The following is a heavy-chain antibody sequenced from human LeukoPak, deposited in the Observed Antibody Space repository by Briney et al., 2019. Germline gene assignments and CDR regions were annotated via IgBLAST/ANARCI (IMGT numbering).Heavy chain of an antibody. CDR1: GFTFNSYG. CDR2: MWYDGSNK. D-gene: IGHD4-17*01. J-gene: IGHJ4*02. V-gene: IGHV3-33*01. CDR3: ARARTTRGFDY. Sequence: GGSLRLSCAASGFTFNSYGIHWVRQAPGKGLEWVAFMWYDGSNKYYADSAKGRFTISRDNSKNTLYLQMNSLRAEDTAVYYCARARTTRGFDYWGQGTLVTVSS.